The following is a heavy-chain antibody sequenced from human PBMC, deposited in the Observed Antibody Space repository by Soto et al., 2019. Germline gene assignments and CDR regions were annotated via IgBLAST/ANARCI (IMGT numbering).Heavy chain of an antibody. CDR1: GGTFSSYA. D-gene: IGHD6-13*01. V-gene: IGHV1-69*01. J-gene: IGHJ6*02. Sequence: QVQLVQSGAEVKKPGSSVKVSCKASGGTFSSYAISWVRQASGQGLEWMGGIIPIFGTANYAQKFQGRVTITADESTSTAYMELSSLRSEDTAVYYCARDYQQLNYYGMDVWGQGTTVTVSS. CDR2: IIPIFGTA. CDR3: ARDYQQLNYYGMDV.